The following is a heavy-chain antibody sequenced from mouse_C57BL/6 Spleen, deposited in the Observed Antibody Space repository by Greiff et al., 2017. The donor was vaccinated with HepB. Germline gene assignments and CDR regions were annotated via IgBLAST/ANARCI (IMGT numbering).Heavy chain of an antibody. CDR2: IDPSDSYT. Sequence: QVQLQQPGAELVKPGASVKLSCKASGYTFTSYWMQWVKQRPGQGLEWIGEIDPSDSYTNYNQKFKGKATLTVDTSSSTAYMQLSSLTSEDSAVSYCARGGYYDYWGQGTTLTVSS. CDR3: ARGGYYDY. D-gene: IGHD2-3*01. V-gene: IGHV1-50*01. CDR1: GYTFTSYW. J-gene: IGHJ2*01.